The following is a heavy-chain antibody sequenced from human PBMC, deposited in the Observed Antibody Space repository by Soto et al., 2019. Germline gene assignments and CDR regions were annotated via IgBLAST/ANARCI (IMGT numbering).Heavy chain of an antibody. J-gene: IGHJ6*03. D-gene: IGHD3-10*01. CDR1: GYTFTSYA. CDR2: INAGNGNT. CDR3: ARDPQLLWFGELPHYYYYYMDV. Sequence: GASVKVSCKASGYTFTSYAMHWVRQAPGQRLEWMGWINAGNGNTKYSQKFQGRVTITRDTSASTAYMELSSLRSEDTAVYYCARDPQLLWFGELPHYYYYYMDVWGKGTTVTVSS. V-gene: IGHV1-3*01.